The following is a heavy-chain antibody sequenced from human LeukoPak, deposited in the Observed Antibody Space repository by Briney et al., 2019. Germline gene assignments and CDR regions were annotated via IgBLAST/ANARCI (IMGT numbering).Heavy chain of an antibody. CDR3: VRDFAFGFCNTTTCRYPFDS. CDR1: GFNFRGYN. CDR2: MSTSSTYI. D-gene: IGHD3-16*01. V-gene: IGHV3-21*06. J-gene: IGHJ4*02. Sequence: PGGSLRLSCAASGFNFRGYNMNWVRQAPGKGLGWVSSMSTSSTYIYYADSIKGRFTISRDDARSLLYLQMDSLRAEDTAVYYCVRDFAFGFCNTTTCRYPFDSWGQGTLVTVSS.